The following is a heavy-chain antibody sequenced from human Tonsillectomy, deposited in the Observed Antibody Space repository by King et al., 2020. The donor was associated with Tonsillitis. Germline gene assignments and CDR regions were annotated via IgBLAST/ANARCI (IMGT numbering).Heavy chain of an antibody. CDR3: VRDGGHEWIQFWAPAP. CDR1: GFTFNDYS. V-gene: IGHV3-21*01. Sequence: VQLVESGGGLVRPGGSLRLSCAASGFTFNDYSMTWVRQAPGKGLEWVSSISSSGSYSNYADSVKGRFTISRDTAKKSLYLQMNSLKVEDTAVYYCVRDGGHEWIQFWAPAPWGQGTQVAVSS. J-gene: IGHJ5*02. CDR2: ISSSGSYS. D-gene: IGHD5-18*01.